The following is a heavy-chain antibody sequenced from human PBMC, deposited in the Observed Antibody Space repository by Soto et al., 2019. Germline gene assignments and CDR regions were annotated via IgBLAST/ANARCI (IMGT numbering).Heavy chain of an antibody. D-gene: IGHD6-13*01. V-gene: IGHV3-23*01. CDR2: ISGTGGRT. Sequence: GGSLRLSCAASGFTFSSYAMSWVRQAPGKGLEWVSGISGTGGRTYHADSGKGRFTISRDNSKKTLFLPMNSLRAEHTALYYCAKAASIDTWSRLAAVGTIDPSMTFDHWGQGTLVTVSS. CDR3: AKAASIDTWSRLAAVGTIDPSMTFDH. J-gene: IGHJ4*02. CDR1: GFTFSSYA.